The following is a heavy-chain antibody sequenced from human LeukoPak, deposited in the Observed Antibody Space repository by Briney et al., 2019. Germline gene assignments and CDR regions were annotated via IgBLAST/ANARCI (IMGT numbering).Heavy chain of an antibody. D-gene: IGHD3-3*01. V-gene: IGHV4-59*01. CDR1: GGSISSYY. CDR2: IYYSGST. CDR3: ARDSGTIFGVVGYFDY. J-gene: IGHJ4*02. Sequence: SETLSLSCTVSGGSISSYYWSWIRQPPGKGLEWIGYIYYSGSTNYNPSLKSRVTISVDTSKNQFSLKLSSVTAADTAVYYCARDSGTIFGVVGYFDYWGQGPLLTVSS.